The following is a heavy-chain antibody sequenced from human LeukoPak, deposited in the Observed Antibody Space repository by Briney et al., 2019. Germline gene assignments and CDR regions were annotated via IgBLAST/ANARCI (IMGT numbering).Heavy chain of an antibody. J-gene: IGHJ4*02. V-gene: IGHV3-21*06. Sequence: GGSLRLSCTASGLTFSTSGFNWVRQAPGKGLEWVASIGPTGSDRYHADSIKGRFTISRDNANNFLYLQMNSLRSEDTAVYYCATDTIGSHYDYWGQGTLLTVSS. CDR3: ATDTIGSHYDY. D-gene: IGHD6-13*01. CDR2: IGPTGSDR. CDR1: GLTFSTSG.